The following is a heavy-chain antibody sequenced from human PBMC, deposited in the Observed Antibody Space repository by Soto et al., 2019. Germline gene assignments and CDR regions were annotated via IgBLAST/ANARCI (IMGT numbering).Heavy chain of an antibody. CDR3: ARTHSNYDPFDS. J-gene: IGHJ4*02. CDR2: INPNSGGT. Sequence: QVQLVQSGAEVKKPGASVKVSFKASGYTFTGYYMHWVRQAPGQGLEWIRWINPNSGGTKYAQKFQGCVTMTSAPSISPAYMELSRLRSDDRDVYHCARTHSNYDPFDSWGQGTLVTVSS. V-gene: IGHV1-2*04. CDR1: GYTFTGYY. D-gene: IGHD4-4*01.